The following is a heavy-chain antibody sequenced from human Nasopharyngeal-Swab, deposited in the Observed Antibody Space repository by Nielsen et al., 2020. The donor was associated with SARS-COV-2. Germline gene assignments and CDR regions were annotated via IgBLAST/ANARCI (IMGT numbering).Heavy chain of an antibody. Sequence: VRQMPGKGLEWLSYISTSGNTVYYADSVKGRSTISRDNAENSLYLQMNSLRDEDTAVYYCARDRWSGGIVVVPAAKDVWGKGTMVTVSS. CDR3: ARDRWSGGIVVVPAAKDV. V-gene: IGHV3-48*02. J-gene: IGHJ6*04. D-gene: IGHD2-2*01. CDR2: ISTSGNTV.